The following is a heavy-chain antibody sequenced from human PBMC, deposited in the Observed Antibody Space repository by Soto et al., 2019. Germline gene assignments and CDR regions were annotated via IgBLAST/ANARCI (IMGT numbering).Heavy chain of an antibody. Sequence: EVQLVESGGAVVQPGGSLRLSCEASGFTFDHYTMHWVRQSPGKGLEWVSLFSWDGGTTSYAESVQGRFTVSRDNSKNSLYLQLHNLRPEDTALYYCARDGDYYTSGSYMSHWGQGTLVTVSS. V-gene: IGHV3-43*01. J-gene: IGHJ4*02. CDR3: ARDGDYYTSGSYMSH. CDR1: GFTFDHYT. D-gene: IGHD3-10*01. CDR2: FSWDGGTT.